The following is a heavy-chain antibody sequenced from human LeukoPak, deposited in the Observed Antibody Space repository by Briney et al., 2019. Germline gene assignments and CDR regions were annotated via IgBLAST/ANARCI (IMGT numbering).Heavy chain of an antibody. CDR1: GENFSIYF. CDR2: INHGGST. J-gene: IGHJ4*02. CDR3: ARPGLAYCGADCYSTEGYYFDY. D-gene: IGHD2-21*01. Sequence: SETLSLTCAVYGENFSIYFYSWIRQPPGKGLEWIGEINHGGSTSYNPSLKSRVTISVDTSKNQFSLRLSSVTAADTAMYYCARPGLAYCGADCYSTEGYYFDYWSQGTLVTVSS. V-gene: IGHV4-34*01.